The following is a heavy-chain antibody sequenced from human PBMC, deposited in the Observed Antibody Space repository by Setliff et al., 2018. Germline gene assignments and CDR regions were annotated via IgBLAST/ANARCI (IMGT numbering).Heavy chain of an antibody. D-gene: IGHD1-1*01. Sequence: ASVKVSCKASGYSFSDFYMHWVRQVPGEGLEALGRIDPRDDFTVYAERFKDRLTITADTSTDTSYMEMSSLRFEDTAVYYCAIDYGQTGTPYHWGQGTPVTVSS. CDR1: GYSFSDFY. V-gene: IGHV1-69-2*01. CDR3: AIDYGQTGTPYH. CDR2: IDPRDDFT. J-gene: IGHJ4*02.